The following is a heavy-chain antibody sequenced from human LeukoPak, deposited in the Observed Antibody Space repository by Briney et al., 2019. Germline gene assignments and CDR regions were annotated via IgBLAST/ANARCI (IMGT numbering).Heavy chain of an antibody. D-gene: IGHD2-2*01. CDR2: IRYHGSNI. CDR1: GFTFSSYG. J-gene: IGHJ4*02. CDR3: AKVLTGYCGSTSCPFDS. V-gene: IGHV3-30*02. Sequence: GGSLRLSCAASGFTFSSYGTHWVRQAPGKGPEWVAYIRYHGSNINYADSVKGRFTISRDNSKDTLFLQMSSLRAEDTAVYYCAKVLTGYCGSTSCPFDSWGQGTLVTVSS.